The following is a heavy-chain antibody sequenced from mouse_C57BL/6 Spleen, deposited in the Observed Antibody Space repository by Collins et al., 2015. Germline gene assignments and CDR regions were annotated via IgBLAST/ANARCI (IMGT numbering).Heavy chain of an antibody. D-gene: IGHD1-1*01. J-gene: IGHJ1*01. Sequence: EVQLVESGGDLVKPGGSLKLSCAASGFTFSSYGMSWVRQTPDKRLEWVATISSGGSYTYYPDSVKGRFTISRDNAKNTLYLQMSSLKSEDTAMYYCARRRGSPYWYFDVWGAGTTVTVSS. V-gene: IGHV5-6*01. CDR1: GFTFSSYG. CDR2: ISSGGSYT. CDR3: ARRRGSPYWYFDV.